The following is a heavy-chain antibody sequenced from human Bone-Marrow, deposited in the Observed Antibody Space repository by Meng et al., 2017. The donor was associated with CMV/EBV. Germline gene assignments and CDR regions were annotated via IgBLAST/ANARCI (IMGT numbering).Heavy chain of an antibody. Sequence: GPLRLSCTASGGSISSYYWSWIRQPPGKGLEWIGYIYYSGSTNYNPSLKSRVTISVDTSKNQFSLKLSSVTAADTAVYYCARGFSQRDYWGQGTLVTVSS. CDR3: ARGFSQRDY. D-gene: IGHD2-2*01. V-gene: IGHV4-59*01. CDR2: IYYSGST. J-gene: IGHJ4*02. CDR1: GGSISSYY.